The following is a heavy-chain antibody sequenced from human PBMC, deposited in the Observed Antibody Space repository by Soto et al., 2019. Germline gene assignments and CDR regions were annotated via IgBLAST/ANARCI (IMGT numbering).Heavy chain of an antibody. CDR3: ASHYDSSGYYYRGLDY. CDR1: GGTFSSYA. V-gene: IGHV1-69*12. J-gene: IGHJ4*02. CDR2: IIPIFGTA. Sequence: QVQVVQSGAEVKKPGSSVKVSCKASGGTFSSYAISWVRQAPGQGLEWMGGIIPIFGTADYAQKFQGRVTITADESTSTAYMELSSLRSEDTAVYYCASHYDSSGYYYRGLDYWGQGTLVTVSS. D-gene: IGHD3-22*01.